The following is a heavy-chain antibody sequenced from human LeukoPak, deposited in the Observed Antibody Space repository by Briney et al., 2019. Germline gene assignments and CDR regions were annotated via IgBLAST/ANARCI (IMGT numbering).Heavy chain of an antibody. Sequence: PGGSLRLSCAASGFTFSSYAMHWVRQAPGKGLEWVSYISSSGSTIYYADSVKGRFTISRDNAKNSLYLQMNSLRAEDTAVYYCASGKNDYVWGSYRYPIAFDYWGQGTLVTVSS. CDR3: ASGKNDYVWGSYRYPIAFDY. V-gene: IGHV3-48*03. J-gene: IGHJ4*02. D-gene: IGHD3-16*02. CDR1: GFTFSSYA. CDR2: ISSSGSTI.